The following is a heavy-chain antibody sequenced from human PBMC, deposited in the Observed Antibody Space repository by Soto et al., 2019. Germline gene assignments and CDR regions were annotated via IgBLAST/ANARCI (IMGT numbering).Heavy chain of an antibody. Sequence: PGESLKISSKGSGYSFTSYWISWVRQMPGKGLEWMGRIDPSDSYTNYSPSFQGHVTISADKSISTAYLQWSSLKASDTAMYYCARHVEYSGYDLGWPQCDYWGQGTLVTVSS. V-gene: IGHV5-10-1*01. CDR3: ARHVEYSGYDLGWPQCDY. CDR2: IDPSDSYT. CDR1: GYSFTSYW. J-gene: IGHJ4*02. D-gene: IGHD5-12*01.